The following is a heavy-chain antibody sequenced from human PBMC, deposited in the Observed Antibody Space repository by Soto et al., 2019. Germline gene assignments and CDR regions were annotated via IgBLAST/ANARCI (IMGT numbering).Heavy chain of an antibody. Sequence: ASVKVSCKASGYTFTGYYMDWVRQAPGQGLEWMGWINPNSGGTNYAQKFQGWVTMTRDTSISTAYMELSRLRSDDTAVYYCARTREGITGTTSWFDPWGQGTLVTVSS. J-gene: IGHJ5*02. V-gene: IGHV1-2*04. CDR2: INPNSGGT. D-gene: IGHD1-20*01. CDR1: GYTFTGYY. CDR3: ARTREGITGTTSWFDP.